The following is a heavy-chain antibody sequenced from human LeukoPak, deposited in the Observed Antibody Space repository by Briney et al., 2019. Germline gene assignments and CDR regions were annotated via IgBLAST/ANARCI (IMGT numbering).Heavy chain of an antibody. CDR2: ISDGTST. CDR3: AREVYSSGWSSFDY. D-gene: IGHD6-19*01. CDR1: GFTFSSYW. Sequence: GGSLRLSCAASGFTFSSYWMHWVRQAPGKGLVWVSRISDGTSTSYADSVKGRFTISRDNAENTLYPQMTSLRAEDTAVYYCAREVYSSGWSSFDYWGQGALVTVSS. V-gene: IGHV3-74*01. J-gene: IGHJ4*02.